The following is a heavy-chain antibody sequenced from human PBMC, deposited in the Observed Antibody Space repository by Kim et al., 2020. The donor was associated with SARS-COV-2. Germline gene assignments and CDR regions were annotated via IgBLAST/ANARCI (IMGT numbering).Heavy chain of an antibody. Sequence: SETLSLTCTVSGGSISRSNSHWGWIRQPPGKGLEWIGSVYYSGSTFYNPSLKSRATSSVDTSENQLSLKLTSVTAADTAVSYCATREMTGIGGRGGVDP. D-gene: IGHD1-1*01. CDR1: GGSISRSNSH. J-gene: IGHJ5*02. V-gene: IGHV4-39*01. CDR3: ATREMTGIGGRGGVDP. CDR2: VYYSGST.